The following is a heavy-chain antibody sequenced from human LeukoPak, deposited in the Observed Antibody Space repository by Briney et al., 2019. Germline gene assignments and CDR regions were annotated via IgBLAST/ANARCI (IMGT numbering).Heavy chain of an antibody. D-gene: IGHD5-12*01. Sequence: GGSLRLSCAASGFTFSSYAMSWVRQAPGKGLEWVSGINWNGGSTGYADSVKGRFTISRDNAKNSLYLQMNSLRAEDTALYHCARASGYDLRGNFDYWGQGALVTVSS. CDR1: GFTFSSYA. J-gene: IGHJ4*02. V-gene: IGHV3-20*01. CDR3: ARASGYDLRGNFDY. CDR2: INWNGGST.